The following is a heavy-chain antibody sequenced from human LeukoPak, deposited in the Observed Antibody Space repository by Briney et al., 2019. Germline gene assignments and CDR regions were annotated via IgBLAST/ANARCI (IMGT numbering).Heavy chain of an antibody. J-gene: IGHJ6*02. V-gene: IGHV3-23*01. CDR1: GFTFSSYA. D-gene: IGHD3-10*01. CDR2: ISGSGGST. Sequence: GGSLRLSCAASGFTFSSYAMSWVRQAPGKGPEWVSAISGSGGSTYYADSVKGRFTISRDNSKNTLYLQMNSLRAEDTAVYYCAKYEFTMVRGVRGYYYYGMDVWGQGTTVTVSS. CDR3: AKYEFTMVRGVRGYYYYGMDV.